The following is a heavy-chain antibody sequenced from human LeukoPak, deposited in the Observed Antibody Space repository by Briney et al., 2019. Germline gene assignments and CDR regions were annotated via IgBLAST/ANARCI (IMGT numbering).Heavy chain of an antibody. CDR3: ARGPTYQPIDS. CDR2: IHYSGTT. Sequence: PSETLSLTCTVSGGSISSGNYYWGWIRQPPGKGLDWIASIHYSGTTYYNPSLKSRVTISVDTSKNHFSLKLSPVTAADTAVYYCARGPTYQPIDSWGQGTLVTVSS. V-gene: IGHV4-39*02. D-gene: IGHD2-2*01. CDR1: GGSISSGNYY. J-gene: IGHJ4*02.